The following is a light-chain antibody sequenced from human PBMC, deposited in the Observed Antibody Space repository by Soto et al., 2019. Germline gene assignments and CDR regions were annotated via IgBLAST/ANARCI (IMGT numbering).Light chain of an antibody. V-gene: IGKV1-5*01. CDR2: DAS. CDR1: QNINTW. CDR3: QQYNTYLFT. J-gene: IGKJ3*01. Sequence: EIQMTQSPSTLSSSVGDRATITCRASQNINTWLAWYQQKPGNAPKLLIYDASGWESGVPSRFSGSGSGTEFTLTITSLQPDDFATYFCQQYNTYLFTFGPGTKVDTK.